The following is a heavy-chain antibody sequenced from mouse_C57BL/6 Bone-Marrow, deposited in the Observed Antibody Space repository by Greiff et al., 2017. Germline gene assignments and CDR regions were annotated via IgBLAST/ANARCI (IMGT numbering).Heavy chain of an antibody. J-gene: IGHJ3*01. CDR2: INPNNGGT. Sequence: VQLQQSGPELVKPGASVKISCKASGYTFTDYYMNWVKQSHGKSLEWIGDINPNNGGTSYNQKFKGKATLTVDKSSSTAYMQLSSLTSEDSAVYYCARGNYYYYGFAYWGQGTLVTVSA. D-gene: IGHD2-4*01. CDR1: GYTFTDYY. V-gene: IGHV1-26*01. CDR3: ARGNYYYYGFAY.